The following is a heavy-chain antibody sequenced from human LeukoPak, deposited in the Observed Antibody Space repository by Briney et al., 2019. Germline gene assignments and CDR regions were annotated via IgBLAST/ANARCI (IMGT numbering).Heavy chain of an antibody. CDR1: GYTFTNEY. Sequence: GASVKVSCKSSGYTFTNEYMHRVRQAPGQGLEWMGIINLNNGITGYAQNFQGRVTMTRDTSTGTVYMELSSLRSDDTAVYYCARDLPTGYGSKAYWGQGTLVTVSS. J-gene: IGHJ4*02. V-gene: IGHV1-46*01. CDR3: ARDLPTGYGSKAY. D-gene: IGHD3-10*01. CDR2: INLNNGIT.